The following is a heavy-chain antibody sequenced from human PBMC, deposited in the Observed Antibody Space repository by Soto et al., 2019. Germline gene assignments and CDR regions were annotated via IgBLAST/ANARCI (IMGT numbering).Heavy chain of an antibody. V-gene: IGHV1-69*01. D-gene: IGHD6-19*01. Sequence: QVQLVQSGAEVKKPGSSVKVSCKASGGTFSNYGISWVRQVPGQGLEWMAGIIPMFGSANYAQRFQDRVTITADESTSTAYMEMSSLRYEDTAVYYCAAYSSGWYNFDYWGQGYLVTVSS. CDR1: GGTFSNYG. CDR2: IIPMFGSA. J-gene: IGHJ4*02. CDR3: AAYSSGWYNFDY.